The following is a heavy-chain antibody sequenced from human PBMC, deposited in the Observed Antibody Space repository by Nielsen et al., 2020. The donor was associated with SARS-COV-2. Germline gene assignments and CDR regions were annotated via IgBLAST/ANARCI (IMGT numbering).Heavy chain of an antibody. Sequence: GGSLRLSCAASGFTFSSYEMNWVRQAPGKGLEWVSYISSSGSTIYYADSVKGRFTISRDNAKNSLYLQMNSLRAEDTAVYYCARYSTPYYYYYGMDVWGQGTTVTVSS. CDR2: ISSSGSTI. J-gene: IGHJ6*02. V-gene: IGHV3-48*03. CDR3: ARYSTPYYYYYGMDV. CDR1: GFTFSSYE. D-gene: IGHD6-13*01.